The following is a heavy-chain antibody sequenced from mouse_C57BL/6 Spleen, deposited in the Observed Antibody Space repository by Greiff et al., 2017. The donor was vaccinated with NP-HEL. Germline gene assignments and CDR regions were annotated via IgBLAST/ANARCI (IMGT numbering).Heavy chain of an antibody. D-gene: IGHD2-10*01. V-gene: IGHV1-61*01. J-gene: IGHJ4*01. Sequence: QVQLQQPGAELVRPGSSVKLSCKASGYTFTSYWMDWVKQRPGQGLEWIGNIYPSDSETRYNQKFKDKATLTVDKSSSTAYMQLSSLTSEDSAVHCRAREAYYGNYGEAMDYWGQGTSVTVSS. CDR1: GYTFTSYW. CDR2: IYPSDSET. CDR3: AREAYYGNYGEAMDY.